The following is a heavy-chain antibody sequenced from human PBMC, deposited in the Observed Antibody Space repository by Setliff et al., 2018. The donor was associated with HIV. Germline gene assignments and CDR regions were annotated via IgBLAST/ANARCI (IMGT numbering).Heavy chain of an antibody. D-gene: IGHD3-10*01. J-gene: IGHJ4*02. V-gene: IGHV4-31*03. CDR1: GGSISSYY. CDR3: SRHGTYYHLFDI. CDR2: IYSSGST. Sequence: SETLSLTCTVSGGSISSYYWNWIRQHPGKGLEWIGYIYSSGSTYYNPSLQSRVSMSVDTSKNQFSLKLTSVTAADTAVYYCSRHGTYYHLFDIWGQGSPVTVSS.